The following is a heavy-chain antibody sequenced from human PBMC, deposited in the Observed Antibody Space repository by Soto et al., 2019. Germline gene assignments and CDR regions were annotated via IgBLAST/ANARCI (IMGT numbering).Heavy chain of an antibody. Sequence: EVQLLESGGGLVQPGGSLRLSCAASGFTFSSYAMSWVRQAPGKGLEWVSAISGSGGSTYYADSVKGRFTISRDNSKNTLYLQMNSLRAEDTAVYYCAKNLGYCSGGSCYGFDPWGQGTLVTVSS. J-gene: IGHJ5*02. CDR3: AKNLGYCSGGSCYGFDP. CDR1: GFTFSSYA. V-gene: IGHV3-23*01. D-gene: IGHD2-15*01. CDR2: ISGSGGST.